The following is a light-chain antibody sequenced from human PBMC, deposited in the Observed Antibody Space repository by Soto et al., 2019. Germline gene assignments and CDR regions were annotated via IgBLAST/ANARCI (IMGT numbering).Light chain of an antibody. J-gene: IGLJ3*02. CDR3: AAWDDILSGVV. CDR2: RND. CDR1: ISNLGSNF. V-gene: IGLV1-47*01. Sequence: QSVLTHPPSASGSPGQRVTISCSGRISNLGSNFVFWYQQLPGAAPKLLISRNDQRPSGVPDRFSGSKSGTSASLAISGLRSEDEADYHCAAWDDILSGVVFGGGTKVTVL.